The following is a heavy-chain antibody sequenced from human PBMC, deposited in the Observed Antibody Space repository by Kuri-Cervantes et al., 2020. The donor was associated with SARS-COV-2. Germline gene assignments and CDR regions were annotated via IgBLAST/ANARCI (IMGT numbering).Heavy chain of an antibody. Sequence: SQTLSLTCAVYGGSFSGYYWTWIRQPPGKGLEWIGEINHSGGTNYNPSLRGRVTISADTSKNQFSLKLNSVAAADTGVYYCARGVVRNKMIVVVFTGTEYYFDSWGQGTLVTDSS. CDR2: INHSGGT. J-gene: IGHJ4*02. CDR1: GGSFSGYY. CDR3: ARGVVRNKMIVVVFTGTEYYFDS. V-gene: IGHV4-34*01. D-gene: IGHD3-22*01.